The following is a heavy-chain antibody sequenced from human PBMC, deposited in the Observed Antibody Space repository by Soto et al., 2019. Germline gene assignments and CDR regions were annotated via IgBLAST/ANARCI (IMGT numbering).Heavy chain of an antibody. CDR3: ARYRREAVAGYTLDN. J-gene: IGHJ4*02. CDR2: VDNSGST. Sequence: SETLSLTCTVSGGSISSNYWTWIRQPPGKGLEWIGYVDNSGSTNYNPSLKRRVTISEDTSKSQFSLKVNSMTAADTAVYYCARYRREAVAGYTLDNWGQGILVTVSS. CDR1: GGSISSNY. D-gene: IGHD6-13*01. V-gene: IGHV4-59*12.